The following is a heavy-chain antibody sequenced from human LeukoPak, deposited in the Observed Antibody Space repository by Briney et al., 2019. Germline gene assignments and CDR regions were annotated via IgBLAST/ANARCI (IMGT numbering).Heavy chain of an antibody. J-gene: IGHJ4*02. CDR3: ARDRSMNY. CDR1: GGSFSGCY. V-gene: IGHV4-34*01. CDR2: IYHSGST. Sequence: SETLSLTCAVYGGSFSGCYWSWVRQPPGKGLEWIGEIYHSGSTNYNPSLKSRVTISLDNFKNQFSLKLSSVTAADTAVYYCARDRSMNYWGQGTLVTVSS.